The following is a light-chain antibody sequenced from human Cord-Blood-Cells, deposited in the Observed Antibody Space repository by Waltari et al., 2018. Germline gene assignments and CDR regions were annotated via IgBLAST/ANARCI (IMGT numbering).Light chain of an antibody. CDR2: GKN. CDR1: SLRSYY. J-gene: IGLJ3*02. CDR3: NARDSSGNHWV. Sequence: SSELTQDPAVSVALGQTVRITCQGDSLRSYYASWYQQKPGQAPVLVIYGKNNRPSGIPDRFSGSSSGNTASVTITGAQAEDEADYDCNARDSSGNHWVFGGGTKLTVL. V-gene: IGLV3-19*01.